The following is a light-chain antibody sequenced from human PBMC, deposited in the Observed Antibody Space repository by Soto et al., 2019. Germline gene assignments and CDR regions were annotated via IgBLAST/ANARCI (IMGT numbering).Light chain of an antibody. Sequence: EIVLTQSPGTLSLSPGQRATLSCRASQSISSNFLAWYQQKPGQAPRLLIYATSSRATGIPGRFSGSGSGTDFTLTISRLEPEDFAVYYCQQFGVSPTFGGGTKGDIK. V-gene: IGKV3-20*01. CDR1: QSISSNF. CDR2: ATS. CDR3: QQFGVSPT. J-gene: IGKJ4*01.